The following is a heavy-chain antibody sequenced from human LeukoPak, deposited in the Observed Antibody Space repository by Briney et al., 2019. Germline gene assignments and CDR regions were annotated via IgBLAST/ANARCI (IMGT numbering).Heavy chain of an antibody. CDR1: GYSFTSYW. J-gene: IGHJ6*01. CDR3: ARLLGYCSGDSCYGMDV. D-gene: IGHD2-15*01. Sequence: GESLKISCKGSGYSFTSYWISWVRQMPGKGLEWMGRIDPSDSYTNYSPSFQGHVTISADRSISTAYLQWSTLTASDTAIYYCARLLGYCSGDSCYGMDVWGQGTTVIVSS. V-gene: IGHV5-10-1*01. CDR2: IDPSDSYT.